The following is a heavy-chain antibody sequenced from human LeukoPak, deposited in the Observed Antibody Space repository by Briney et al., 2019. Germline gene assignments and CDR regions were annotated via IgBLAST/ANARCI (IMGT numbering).Heavy chain of an antibody. V-gene: IGHV4-34*01. CDR1: GFSFSSYA. J-gene: IGHJ4*02. Sequence: PGGSLRLSCAASGFSFSSYAMSWIRQPPGKGLEWIGEINHSGSTNYNPSLKSRVTISVDTSKNQFSLKLSSVTAADTAVYYCARVDGDYWGQGTLVTVSS. CDR3: ARVDGDY. CDR2: INHSGST.